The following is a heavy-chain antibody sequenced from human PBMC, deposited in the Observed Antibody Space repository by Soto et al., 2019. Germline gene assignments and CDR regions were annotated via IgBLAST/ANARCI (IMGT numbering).Heavy chain of an antibody. CDR2: IRSKGNNYAT. Sequence: GGSLRLSCAASGFTFSGSAMHWVRQASGKGLEWVGRIRSKGNNYATAYGASLKGRFTISRDDSKNTAYLQMKSLNTEDTAVYYCSRQASDFWSGKPQYYMDVWGKGTTVTVSS. D-gene: IGHD3-3*01. J-gene: IGHJ6*03. V-gene: IGHV3-73*01. CDR1: GFTFSGSA. CDR3: SRQASDFWSGKPQYYMDV.